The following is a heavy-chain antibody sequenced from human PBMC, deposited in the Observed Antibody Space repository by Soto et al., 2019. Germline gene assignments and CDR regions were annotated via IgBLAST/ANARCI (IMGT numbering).Heavy chain of an antibody. CDR2: IIPIFGTA. J-gene: IGHJ4*02. D-gene: IGHD6-13*01. V-gene: IGHV1-69*06. Sequence: GXSLKVSCKASVGTFSSYAVSWVRQAPGQGLEWMGGIIPIFGTANYAQKFQGRVTITADKSTSTAYMELSSLRSEDTAVYYCARAGGSSWSFDYWGQGTLVTASS. CDR1: VGTFSSYA. CDR3: ARAGGSSWSFDY.